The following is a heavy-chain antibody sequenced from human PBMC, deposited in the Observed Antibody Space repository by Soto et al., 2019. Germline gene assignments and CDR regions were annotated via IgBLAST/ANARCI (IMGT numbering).Heavy chain of an antibody. CDR1: GFTFGSYS. Sequence: EVQLVESGGGLVQPGGSLRLSCTASGFTFGSYSMNWVRQAPGKGLEWVSSISSSSSYIYYADSVKGRFTISRDNAKNSLYLQMNSLRAEDTAVYYCACLLEPDAFDIWGQGTMVTVSS. V-gene: IGHV3-21*01. CDR2: ISSSSSYI. D-gene: IGHD1-1*01. J-gene: IGHJ3*02. CDR3: ACLLEPDAFDI.